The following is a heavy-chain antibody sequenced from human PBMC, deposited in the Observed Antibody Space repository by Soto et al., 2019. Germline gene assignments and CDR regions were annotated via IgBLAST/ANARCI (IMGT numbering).Heavy chain of an antibody. CDR1: GYSFTGYW. CDR2: INPGDSDT. CDR3: ARLVSAATYNWFDP. J-gene: IGHJ5*02. Sequence: GESLKISCKGSGYSFTGYWIGWVRQMPGKGLEWMGIINPGDSDTRYSPSFQGQVTISADKSISTAYLQWSSLKASDTAMYYCARLVSAATYNWFDPWGQGTLVTVSS. D-gene: IGHD2-15*01. V-gene: IGHV5-51*01.